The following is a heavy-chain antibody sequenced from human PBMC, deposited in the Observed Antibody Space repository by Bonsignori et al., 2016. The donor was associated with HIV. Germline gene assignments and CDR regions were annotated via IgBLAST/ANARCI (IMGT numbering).Heavy chain of an antibody. D-gene: IGHD5-24*01. CDR2: SIIVGST. J-gene: IGHJ4*02. CDR3: ARVGGMATITY. CDR1: GGSISSSSYY. V-gene: IGHV4-39*07. Sequence: GSLRLSCTVSGGSISSSSYYWGWIRQPPGRGWSGLGVSIIVGSTYYNPSLKSRVTISVDTSKNQFSLKLSSVTAADTAVYYCARVGGMATITYWGQGTLVTVSS.